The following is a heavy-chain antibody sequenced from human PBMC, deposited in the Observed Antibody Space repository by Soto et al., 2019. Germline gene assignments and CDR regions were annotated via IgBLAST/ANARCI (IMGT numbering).Heavy chain of an antibody. CDR1: GGTYNSYT. V-gene: IGHV1-69*02. CDR2: IIPILGIA. D-gene: IGHD6-13*01. J-gene: IGHJ4*02. CDR3: ARAGYSSSWYVPYFDY. Sequence: SVKVSCKASGGTYNSYTISWVRQEPGQGLEWMGRIIPILGIANYAQKFQGRVTITADKSTSTAYMELSSLRSEDTAVYYCARAGYSSSWYVPYFDYWGQGTLVTVSS.